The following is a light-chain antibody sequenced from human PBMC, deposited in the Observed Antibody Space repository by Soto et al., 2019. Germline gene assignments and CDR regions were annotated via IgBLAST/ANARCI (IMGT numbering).Light chain of an antibody. V-gene: IGLV2-14*01. J-gene: IGLJ1*01. Sequence: QSVLTQPASVSGSPGQSITISCTGTSSDVGAYNHVSWYQQHPGKAPKLMIYEVSNRPSGVSSRFSGSKSGNTASLSISGLQAEDEADYYCTSFTTTTTYVFGTGTKLTVL. CDR2: EVS. CDR1: SSDVGAYNH. CDR3: TSFTTTTTYV.